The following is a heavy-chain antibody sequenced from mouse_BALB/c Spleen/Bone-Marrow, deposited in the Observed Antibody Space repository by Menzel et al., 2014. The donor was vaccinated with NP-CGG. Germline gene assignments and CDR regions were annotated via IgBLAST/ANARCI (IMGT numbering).Heavy chain of an antibody. Sequence: QVQLQQSGPGLVQPSQSLSITCTVSGFSLTSYGVHWVRQSPGKGLEWLGVIWSGGSTDYNAAFISRLSISKDNSKSQVFFKMSSLQANDTAIYYSARNSRGYGNSFAYWGQGTLVTVSA. J-gene: IGHJ3*01. CDR3: ARNSRGYGNSFAY. V-gene: IGHV2-2*02. CDR1: GFSLTSYG. CDR2: IWSGGST. D-gene: IGHD2-10*02.